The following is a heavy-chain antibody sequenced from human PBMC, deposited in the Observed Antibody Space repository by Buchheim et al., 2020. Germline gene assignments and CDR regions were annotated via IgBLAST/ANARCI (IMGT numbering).Heavy chain of an antibody. J-gene: IGHJ3*02. D-gene: IGHD3-16*01. V-gene: IGHV3-30*18. CDR2: ISYDGSSK. Sequence: QVQLVESGGGVVQPGRSLRLSCAASGFIFRNYGMHWVRQAPGKGLEWVAVISYDGSSKYYEDSLKGRFTISRDNSRNTLGLQMNSLRAEDTAMYFCAKDFRGDWFDAFDIWGQGT. CDR3: AKDFRGDWFDAFDI. CDR1: GFIFRNYG.